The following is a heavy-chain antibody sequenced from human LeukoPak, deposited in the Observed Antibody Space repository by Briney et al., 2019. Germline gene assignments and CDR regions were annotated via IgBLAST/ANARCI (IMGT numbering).Heavy chain of an antibody. V-gene: IGHV3-33*01. Sequence: GGSLRLSCAASKFIFSDYGMHWVRQAPGKGLEWVAFIWYDGSDEYYADSVKGRFTISRDNSKNTLYLQMNSLRAEDTAVYYCARGRSYYYGSGSYYDFDYWGQGTLVTVSS. D-gene: IGHD3-10*01. J-gene: IGHJ4*02. CDR1: KFIFSDYG. CDR3: ARGRSYYYGSGSYYDFDY. CDR2: IWYDGSDE.